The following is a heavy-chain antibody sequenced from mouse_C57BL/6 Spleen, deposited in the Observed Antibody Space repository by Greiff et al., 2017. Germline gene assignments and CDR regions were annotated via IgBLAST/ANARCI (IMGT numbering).Heavy chain of an antibody. Sequence: QVQLQQPGAELVMPGASVKLSCKASGYTFTSYWMHWVKQRPGQGLEWIGEIDPSDSYTNYNQKFKGKSTLTVDKSSSTAYMQLSSLTSEDSTVYYCARGPVVDYYAMDYWGQGTSVTVSS. CDR2: IDPSDSYT. V-gene: IGHV1-69*01. J-gene: IGHJ4*01. CDR1: GYTFTSYW. CDR3: ARGPVVDYYAMDY. D-gene: IGHD1-1*01.